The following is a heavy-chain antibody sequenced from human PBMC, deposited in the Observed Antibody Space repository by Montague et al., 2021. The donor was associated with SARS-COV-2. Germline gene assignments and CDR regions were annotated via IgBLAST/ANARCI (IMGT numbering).Heavy chain of an antibody. CDR2: IYYSGST. V-gene: IGHV4-59*01. D-gene: IGHD3-22*01. CDR1: GGTISNYY. CDR3: ARGGGYYNYGLDV. Sequence: SETLSLTCTVSGGTISNYYWSWIRPPPGRGLGWIGYIYYSGSTDYSPALKSRVTISLDTSKNQFSLKVTSVTAADTAVYYCARGGGYYNYGLDVWGPGTTVTVSS. J-gene: IGHJ6*02.